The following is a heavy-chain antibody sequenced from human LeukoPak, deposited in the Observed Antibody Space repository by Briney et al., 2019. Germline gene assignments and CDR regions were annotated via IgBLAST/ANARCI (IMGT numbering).Heavy chain of an antibody. J-gene: IGHJ6*03. CDR2: ITGSGGST. D-gene: IGHD5-18*01. Sequence: GGSLRLSCAASGFTFSSYAMSWVRQAPGKGLEWVSAITGSGGSTYYADSVKGRFTLSRDNSKNTLYPQMNSLRAEDTAVYYCAKKRGPTAIVNYYYYMDVWGKGTTVTVSS. V-gene: IGHV3-23*01. CDR3: AKKRGPTAIVNYYYYMDV. CDR1: GFTFSSYA.